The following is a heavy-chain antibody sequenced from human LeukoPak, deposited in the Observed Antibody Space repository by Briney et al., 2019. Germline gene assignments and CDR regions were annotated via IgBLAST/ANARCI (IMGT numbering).Heavy chain of an antibody. CDR1: GGSISSSNW. CDR2: IYYSGST. CDR3: ARGKRWFDD. D-gene: IGHD2-15*01. V-gene: IGHV4-4*02. J-gene: IGHJ4*02. Sequence: KPSGTLSLTCAVSGGSISSSNWWSWVRQPPGKGLEWIGYIYYSGSTSFNPSLKSRATISVDTSKNQFSLKLSSVTAADTAVYYCARGKRWFDDWGQGTLVTVSS.